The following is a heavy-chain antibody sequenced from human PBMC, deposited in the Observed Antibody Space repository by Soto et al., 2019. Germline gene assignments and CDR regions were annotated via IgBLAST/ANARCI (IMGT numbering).Heavy chain of an antibody. CDR1: GFTFSSYG. J-gene: IGHJ4*02. CDR3: ARVLDDYGDYRVDY. D-gene: IGHD4-17*01. Sequence: PGGSLRLSCAASGFTFSSYGMHWVRQAPGKGLEWVAVIWYDGSNKYYADSVKGRFTISRDNSKNTLYLQMNSLRAEDTAVYYCARVLDDYGDYRVDYWGQGTLVTVSS. V-gene: IGHV3-33*01. CDR2: IWYDGSNK.